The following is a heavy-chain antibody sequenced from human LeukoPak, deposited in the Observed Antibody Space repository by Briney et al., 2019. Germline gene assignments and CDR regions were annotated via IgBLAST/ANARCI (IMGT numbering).Heavy chain of an antibody. Sequence: WINPNSGGTNYAQKFQGWVTMTRDTSISTAYMELSRLRSDDTAVYYCARESRRIQLWLLGYWGQGTLVTVSS. D-gene: IGHD5-18*01. CDR2: INPNSGGT. V-gene: IGHV1-2*04. CDR3: ARESRRIQLWLLGY. J-gene: IGHJ4*02.